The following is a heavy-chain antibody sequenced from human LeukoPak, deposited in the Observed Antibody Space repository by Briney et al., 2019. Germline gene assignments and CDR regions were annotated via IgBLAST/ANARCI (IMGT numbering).Heavy chain of an antibody. CDR3: AADPRHSGYQKRYYYYYYGMDV. D-gene: IGHD5-12*01. J-gene: IGHJ6*02. CDR1: GFTFTSYA. CDR2: IVVGGGCT. Sequence: SVKVTCKASGFTFTSYAMQWVRQARGQRLEWIGWIVVGGGCTNYAQKFQERVTITRDMSTSTAYMELSSLRSEDTAVYYCAADPRHSGYQKRYYYYYYGMDVWGQGTTVTVSS. V-gene: IGHV1-58*02.